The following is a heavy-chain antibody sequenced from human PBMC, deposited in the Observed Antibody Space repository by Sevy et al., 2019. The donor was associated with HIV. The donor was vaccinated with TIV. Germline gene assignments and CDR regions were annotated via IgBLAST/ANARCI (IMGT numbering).Heavy chain of an antibody. CDR2: MNEDGSVT. J-gene: IGHJ4*02. V-gene: IGHV3-74*01. CDR3: VKDFGGPTDY. CDR1: GFSITSYW. D-gene: IGHD3-16*01. Sequence: GGSLRLSCAGSGFSITSYWMHWVRQAPGKGLVWVSRMNEDGSVTNHADSGRGRFTISRDIAKNTLYLQMNSLSVDDTAVYYCVKDFGGPTDYWGQGNVVTVSS.